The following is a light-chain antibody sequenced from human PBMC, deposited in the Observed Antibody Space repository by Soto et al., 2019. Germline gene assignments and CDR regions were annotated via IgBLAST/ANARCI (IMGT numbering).Light chain of an antibody. CDR1: SSDVGGYNY. CDR2: EVS. V-gene: IGLV2-8*01. CDR3: SSYAGSNTVL. Sequence: QSALTQPPSASGSPGQSVTISCTGTSSDVGGYNYVSWYQQHPGKAPKPMIYEVSRRPSGVPDRFSGSKSGNTASLTVSGLQAEDEADYYCSSYAGSNTVLFGGGTKLTVL. J-gene: IGLJ2*01.